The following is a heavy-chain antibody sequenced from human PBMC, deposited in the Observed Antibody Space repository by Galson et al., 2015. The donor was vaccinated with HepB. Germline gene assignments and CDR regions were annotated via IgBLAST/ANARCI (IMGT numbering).Heavy chain of an antibody. CDR1: GDSVSSNSAA. J-gene: IGHJ4*02. Sequence: CAISGDSVSSNSAAWNWIRQSPSRGLEWLGRTYYRSKWYNDYAVSVKSRITINPDTSKNQFSLQLNSVTPEDTAVYYCARDLKGLSSSWQYCFDYWGQGTLVTVSS. D-gene: IGHD6-13*01. V-gene: IGHV6-1*01. CDR3: ARDLKGLSSSWQYCFDY. CDR2: TYYRSKWYN.